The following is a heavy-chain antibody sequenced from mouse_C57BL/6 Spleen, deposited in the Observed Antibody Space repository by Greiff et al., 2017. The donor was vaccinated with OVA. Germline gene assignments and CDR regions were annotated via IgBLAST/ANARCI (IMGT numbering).Heavy chain of an antibody. V-gene: IGHV1-55*01. CDR2: IYPGSGST. Sequence: QVQLKQPGAELVKPGASVKMSCKASGYTFTSYWITWVKQRPGQGLEWIGDIYPGSGSTNYNEKFKSKATLTVDTSSSTAYMQLSSLTSEDSAVDCCARSGVNYDYGGPAGFAYWGQGTLVTVSA. J-gene: IGHJ3*01. CDR1: GYTFTSYW. CDR3: ARSGVNYDYGGPAGFAY. D-gene: IGHD2-4*01.